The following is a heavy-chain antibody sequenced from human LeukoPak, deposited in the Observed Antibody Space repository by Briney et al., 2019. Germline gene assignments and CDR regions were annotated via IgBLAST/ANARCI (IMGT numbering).Heavy chain of an antibody. CDR3: ARGLLKADL. CDR1: GGSISSYY. CDR2: IYYSGST. Sequence: SETLSLTCTVSGGSISSYYWSWIRQPPGKGLEWIGYIYYSGSTNYNPSLKSRVTISVDTSKNQFSLKLSSVTAADTAVYYCARGLLKADLWGRGTLVTVSS. V-gene: IGHV4-59*12. J-gene: IGHJ2*01. D-gene: IGHD1-26*01.